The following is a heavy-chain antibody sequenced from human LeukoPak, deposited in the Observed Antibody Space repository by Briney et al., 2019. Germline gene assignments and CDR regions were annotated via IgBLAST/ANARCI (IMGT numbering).Heavy chain of an antibody. CDR2: INPNNGGT. CDR1: GYTFTGYY. CDR3: ARTERASDWYEGYYYYYGMDV. J-gene: IGHJ6*02. Sequence: ASVKVSCKASGYTFTGYYIHWVRQAPGQGLQWMGWINPNNGGTNYAQKFQGRVTMTRDTSISTVYMELSRLRSDDTAVYYCARTERASDWYEGYYYYYGMDVWGQGTTVTVSS. V-gene: IGHV1-2*02. D-gene: IGHD6-19*01.